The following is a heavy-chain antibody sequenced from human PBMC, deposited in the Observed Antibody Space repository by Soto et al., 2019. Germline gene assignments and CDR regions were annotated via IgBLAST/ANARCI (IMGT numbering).Heavy chain of an antibody. CDR3: ATPTFTSGRSDF. CDR1: GFIFSNAW. J-gene: IGHJ4*02. CDR2: IKRKTDGGTA. Sequence: EVQLVESGGDLVTPGGSLRLSCAASGFIFSNAWMTWVRQAPGKALEWVGHIKRKTDGGTADYAPPVKGRFTISRDDSKNMLYLQMNSLKVEDTALYYCATPTFTSGRSDFWGQGTLVTVSS. D-gene: IGHD3-10*01. V-gene: IGHV3-15*05.